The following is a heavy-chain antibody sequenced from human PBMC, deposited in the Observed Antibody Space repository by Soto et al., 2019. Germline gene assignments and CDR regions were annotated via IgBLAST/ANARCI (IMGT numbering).Heavy chain of an antibody. D-gene: IGHD6-13*01. CDR1: GGTFSSYA. Sequence: SVKVSCKASGGTFSSYAISWVRQAPGQGLEWMGGIIPIFGTANYAQKFQGRVTITADESTSTAYMELSSLRSEDTAVYYCARDSIAAAGMYYYYYGMDVWGQGTTVTVSS. V-gene: IGHV1-69*13. J-gene: IGHJ6*02. CDR2: IIPIFGTA. CDR3: ARDSIAAAGMYYYYYGMDV.